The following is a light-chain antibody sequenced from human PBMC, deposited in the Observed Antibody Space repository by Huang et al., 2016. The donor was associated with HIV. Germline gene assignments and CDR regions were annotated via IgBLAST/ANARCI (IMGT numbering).Light chain of an antibody. CDR1: QSVSSN. CDR2: GAS. J-gene: IGKJ2*01. Sequence: EIVMTQSPATLSVSPGERATLSCRASQSVSSNLAWYQQQLGQAPRLLIYGASTRATGIPARFSGSGSGTEFTLTISSLQSEDCAVYYCQQYNDWPPYTFGQGTKLEIK. CDR3: QQYNDWPPYT. V-gene: IGKV3-15*01.